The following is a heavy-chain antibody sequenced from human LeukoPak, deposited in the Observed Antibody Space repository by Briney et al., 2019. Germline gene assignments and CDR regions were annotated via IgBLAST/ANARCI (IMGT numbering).Heavy chain of an antibody. CDR2: ISHHGANK. CDR1: GFTFSTYG. D-gene: IGHD5-18*01. Sequence: PGRSLRLSCVASGFTFSTYGMSWVRQAPGKGLEWVAVISHHGANKFYGDSVKGRFTISRDNSNNMVYLQMNGLRAEDTAVYYCAKDFEIQLWSTRGVFDIWGQGTMVTVSS. J-gene: IGHJ3*02. CDR3: AKDFEIQLWSTRGVFDI. V-gene: IGHV3-30*18.